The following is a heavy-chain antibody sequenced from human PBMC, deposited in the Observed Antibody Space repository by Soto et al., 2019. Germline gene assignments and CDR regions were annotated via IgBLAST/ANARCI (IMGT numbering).Heavy chain of an antibody. D-gene: IGHD3-9*01. CDR1: GGSFSGYY. J-gene: IGHJ4*02. CDR2: INHSGST. Sequence: QVQLQQWGAGLLKPSETLSLTCAVYGGSFSGYYWSWIRQPPGKGLECIGEINHSGSTNYNPSLKSRVTISVDTSKNQFSLKLSSVTAADTAVYYCARGRGGLVRFDYWGQGTLVTVSS. CDR3: ARGRGGLVRFDY. V-gene: IGHV4-34*01.